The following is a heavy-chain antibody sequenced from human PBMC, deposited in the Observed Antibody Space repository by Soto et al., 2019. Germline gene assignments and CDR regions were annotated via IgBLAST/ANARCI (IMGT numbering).Heavy chain of an antibody. CDR3: ARERPAGTYYYYYGMDV. CDR1: GFTFSSYG. CDR2: IWYDGSNK. V-gene: IGHV3-33*01. D-gene: IGHD1-26*01. Sequence: GGSLRLSCAASGFTFSSYGLHWVRQAPGKGLEWVAVIWYDGSNKYYADSVEGRFTISRDNSKNTLYLQMNSLRAEDTAVYYCARERPAGTYYYYYGMDVWRQGTTVTVSS. J-gene: IGHJ6*02.